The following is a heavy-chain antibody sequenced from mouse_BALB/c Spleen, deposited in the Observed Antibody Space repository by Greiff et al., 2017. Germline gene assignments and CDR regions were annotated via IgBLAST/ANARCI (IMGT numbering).Heavy chain of an antibody. CDR1: GFTFSSYA. V-gene: IGHV5-9-3*01. J-gene: IGHJ3*01. CDR3: AGPYDYDSY. CDR2: ISSGGSYT. Sequence: EVQVVESGGGLVKPGGSLKLSCAASGFTFSSYAMSWVRQTPEKRLEWVATISSGGSYTYYPDSVKGRFTISRDNAKNTLYLQMSSLRSEDTAMYYCAGPYDYDSYWGQGTLVTVSA. D-gene: IGHD2-4*01.